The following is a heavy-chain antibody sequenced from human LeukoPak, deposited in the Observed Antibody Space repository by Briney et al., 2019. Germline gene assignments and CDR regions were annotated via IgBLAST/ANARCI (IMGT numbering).Heavy chain of an antibody. CDR1: GFTFSSYA. D-gene: IGHD6-19*01. Sequence: PGGSLRLSCAASGFTFSSYAMSWVRQAPGKGLEWVSAISGSGGSTYYADSAKGRFTISRDNSKNTLYLQMNSLRAEDTAVYYCAKDRPQLYSSGWSRPSYYFDYWGQGTLVTVSS. V-gene: IGHV3-23*01. CDR2: ISGSGGST. CDR3: AKDRPQLYSSGWSRPSYYFDY. J-gene: IGHJ4*02.